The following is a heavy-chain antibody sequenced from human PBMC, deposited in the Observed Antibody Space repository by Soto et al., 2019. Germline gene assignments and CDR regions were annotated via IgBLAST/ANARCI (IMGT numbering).Heavy chain of an antibody. CDR2: IYYSGGT. V-gene: IGHV4-61*01. CDR3: ARDQEGIVATISRYYYYGMDV. J-gene: IGHJ6*02. D-gene: IGHD5-12*01. Sequence: ASETLSLTCTVSGGSVSSGSYYWSWIRQPPGKGLEWIGYIYYSGGTNYNPSLKSRVTISVDTSKNQFSLKLSSVTAADTAVYYCARDQEGIVATISRYYYYGMDVWGQGTTVTVSS. CDR1: GGSVSSGSYY.